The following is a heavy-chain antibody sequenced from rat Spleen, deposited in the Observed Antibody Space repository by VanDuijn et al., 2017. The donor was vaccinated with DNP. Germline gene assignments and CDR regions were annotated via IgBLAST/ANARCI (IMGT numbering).Heavy chain of an antibody. D-gene: IGHD1-1*01. CDR1: GFTFSSFP. V-gene: IGHV5-46*01. CDR2: ISTSGGST. J-gene: IGHJ2*01. CDR3: ASQWRYFDY. Sequence: EVQLVESGGGLVQPGRSMKLSCAASGFTFSSFPMAWVRQAPTKGLEWVATISTSGGSTYYRDSVKGRFTISRDNAKSTLYLQMNSLRSEDTATYYCASQWRYFDYWGQGVMVTVSS.